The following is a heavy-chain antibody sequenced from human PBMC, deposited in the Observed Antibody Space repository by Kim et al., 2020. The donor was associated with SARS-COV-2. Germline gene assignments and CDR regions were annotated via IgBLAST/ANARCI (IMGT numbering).Heavy chain of an antibody. J-gene: IGHJ4*02. CDR3: ARGPTNKYFDF. CDR2: IYYSGST. CDR1: SGSTSNYY. Sequence: SETLSLTCTVSSGSTSNYYWSWIRQPPGKGLEWIGYIYYSGSTNYNSSLKSRVTISIDTSKNQFSLNLSSVTAADTAVYYCARGPTNKYFDFWGQGTLVTVSS. V-gene: IGHV4-59*01. D-gene: IGHD1-1*01.